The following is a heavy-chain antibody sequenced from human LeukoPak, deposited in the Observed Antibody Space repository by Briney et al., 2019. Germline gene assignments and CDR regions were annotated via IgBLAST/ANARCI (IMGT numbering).Heavy chain of an antibody. V-gene: IGHV4-34*01. Sequence: PSETLSLTCAVYGGSFSGYYWSWIRQPPGKGLEWIGEINHSGSTNYNPSLKSRVTISVDTSKNQFSLKLSSVTAADTAVYYCARDGYNYGAFDIWGQGTMVTVSS. CDR2: INHSGST. CDR1: GGSFSGYY. D-gene: IGHD5-24*01. J-gene: IGHJ3*02. CDR3: ARDGYNYGAFDI.